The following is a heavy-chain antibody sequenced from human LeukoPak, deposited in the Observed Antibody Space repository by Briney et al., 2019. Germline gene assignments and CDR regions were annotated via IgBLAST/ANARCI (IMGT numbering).Heavy chain of an antibody. V-gene: IGHV4-61*02. D-gene: IGHD3-10*01. CDR3: ARAHGSGAYYYMDV. CDR2: IYTSGST. Sequence: PSETLSLTCTVSGDSISNSRHCWSWIRQPAGKGLEWIGRIYTSGSTNYNPSLKSRVTISVDTSKNQFSLKLSSVTAADTAVYYCARAHGSGAYYYMDVWGKGTTVTISS. J-gene: IGHJ6*03. CDR1: GDSISNSRHC.